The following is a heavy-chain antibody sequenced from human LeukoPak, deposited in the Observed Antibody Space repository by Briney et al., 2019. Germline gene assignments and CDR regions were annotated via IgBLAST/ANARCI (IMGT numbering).Heavy chain of an antibody. Sequence: SQTLSLTCAISGDSVSSNSAAWNWIRQSPSRGLEWLGRTYYRSKWYNDYAVSVKSRITINPDTSKNQFSLQLNSVTPADTAVYYCARGVYCSSTSCQVGFDYWGQGTLVTVSS. D-gene: IGHD2-2*01. CDR2: TYYRSKWYN. J-gene: IGHJ4*02. CDR1: GDSVSSNSAA. CDR3: ARGVYCSSTSCQVGFDY. V-gene: IGHV6-1*01.